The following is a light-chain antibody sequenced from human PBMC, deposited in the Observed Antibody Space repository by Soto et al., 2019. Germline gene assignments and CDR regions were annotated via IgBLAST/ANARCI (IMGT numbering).Light chain of an antibody. Sequence: ESVLTQSPGTLSLSPGERATLYCRASQSVSSSYLDWYQQKPGQAPRLLIYGASSRATGIPDRFSGSGSGTDFTLTISRLEPEDFAVYYCQQYGSSPFTFGPGTKVAI. CDR3: QQYGSSPFT. CDR1: QSVSSSY. V-gene: IGKV3-20*01. J-gene: IGKJ3*01. CDR2: GAS.